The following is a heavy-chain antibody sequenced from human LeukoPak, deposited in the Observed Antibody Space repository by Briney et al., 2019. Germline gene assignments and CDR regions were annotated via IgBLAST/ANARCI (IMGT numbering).Heavy chain of an antibody. CDR2: ISSSSSYI. CDR1: GFTFSSYS. Sequence: PGGSLRLSCAASGFTFSSYSMNWVRQAPGKGLEWVSSISSSSSYIYYADSVKGRFTIFRDNAKNSLYLQMNSLRAEDTAVYYCARSLPVGATEGNFDYWGQGTLVTVSS. D-gene: IGHD1-26*01. J-gene: IGHJ4*02. CDR3: ARSLPVGATEGNFDY. V-gene: IGHV3-21*01.